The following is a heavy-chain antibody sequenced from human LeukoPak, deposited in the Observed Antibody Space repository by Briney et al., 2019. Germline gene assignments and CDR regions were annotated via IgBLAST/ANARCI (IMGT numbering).Heavy chain of an antibody. CDR3: ARDLAIVGAKECAFDI. CDR2: ISAYNGNT. J-gene: IGHJ3*02. V-gene: IGHV1-18*01. D-gene: IGHD1-26*01. Sequence: ASVKVSCKASGGTFSSYGISWVRQAPGQGLEWMGWISAYNGNTNYAQKLQGRVTMTTDTSTSTAYMELRSLRSDDTAVYYCARDLAIVGAKECAFDIWGQGTMVTVSS. CDR1: GGTFSSYG.